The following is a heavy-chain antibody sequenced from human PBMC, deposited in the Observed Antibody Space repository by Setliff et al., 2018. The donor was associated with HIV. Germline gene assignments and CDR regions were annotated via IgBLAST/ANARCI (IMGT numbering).Heavy chain of an antibody. J-gene: IGHJ4*02. CDR3: ARGLSGAGDEY. V-gene: IGHV1-69*06. D-gene: IGHD3-10*01. CDR2: IIPMFGSA. Sequence: ASVKVSCKASRHNFKTYAFSWVRQAPGHGLEWVGGIIPMFGSANYAQKFQGRVNITADTFTSTAYMELSGLRSEDTALYYCARGLSGAGDEYWGQGTLVTVSS. CDR1: RHNFKTYA.